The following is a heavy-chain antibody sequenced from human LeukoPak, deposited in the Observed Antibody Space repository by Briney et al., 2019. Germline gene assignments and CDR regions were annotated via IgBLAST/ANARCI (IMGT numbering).Heavy chain of an antibody. J-gene: IGHJ5*02. Sequence: PSKTLSLTCTVSSGSISSYYWSWIRQPPGKGLEWIGYIYYSGSTNYNPSLKSRVTISVDTSKNQFSLKLSSVTAADTAVYYCARQARIAADNWFDPWGQGTLVTVSS. D-gene: IGHD6-13*01. CDR3: ARQARIAADNWFDP. CDR2: IYYSGST. CDR1: SGSISSYY. V-gene: IGHV4-59*08.